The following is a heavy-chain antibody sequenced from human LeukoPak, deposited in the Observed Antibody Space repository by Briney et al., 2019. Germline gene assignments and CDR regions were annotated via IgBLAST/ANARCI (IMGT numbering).Heavy chain of an antibody. V-gene: IGHV4-59*01. J-gene: IGHJ4*02. Sequence: PSETLSLTCTVSGGPIDSYYWSWIRQPPGKGLEWIGYIYYSGSTNYNPSLKSRVTISVDTSKNQFSLKLSSVTAADTAVYYCARDASRGGYYFDYWGQGTLVTVSS. CDR2: IYYSGST. D-gene: IGHD3-16*01. CDR3: ARDASRGGYYFDY. CDR1: GGPIDSYY.